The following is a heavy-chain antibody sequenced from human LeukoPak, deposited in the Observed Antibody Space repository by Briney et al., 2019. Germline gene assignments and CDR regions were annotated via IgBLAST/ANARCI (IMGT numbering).Heavy chain of an antibody. CDR2: INPSGGST. CDR1: GYSFINYG. D-gene: IGHD6-19*01. CDR3: ARGVWDSSGWYGTDV. Sequence: ASVKVSCKASGYSFINYGISWVRQAPGQGLEWMGIINPSGGSTSYAQKFQGRVTMTRDTSTSTVYMELSSLRSEDTAVYYCARGVWDSSGWYGTDVWGQGTTVTVSS. J-gene: IGHJ6*02. V-gene: IGHV1-46*01.